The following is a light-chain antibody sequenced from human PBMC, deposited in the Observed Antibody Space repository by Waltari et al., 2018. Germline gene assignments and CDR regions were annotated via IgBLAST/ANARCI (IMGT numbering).Light chain of an antibody. J-gene: IGLJ1*01. CDR1: STDVGAYNF. V-gene: IGLV2-14*01. CDR3: SSYTTSTTLL. CDR2: DVG. Sequence: QSALTQPASVSGSPGQSITTSCTGSSTDVGAYNFASWYQQHPGKVPKLILYDVGNRPSGISHRFSASKSGNTASLTISGLQEEDEGEYYCSSYTTSTTLLFGTGTRLTVL.